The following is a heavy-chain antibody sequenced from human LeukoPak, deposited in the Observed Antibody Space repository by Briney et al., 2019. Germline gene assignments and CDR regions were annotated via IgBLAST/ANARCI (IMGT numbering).Heavy chain of an antibody. CDR1: GYTFTDYY. D-gene: IGHD5-12*01. CDR2: IRPSSGGT. Sequence: ASVKVSCKSSGYTFTDYYIHWVRQAPGQGLEWMGWIRPSSGGTNYAQNFQGRVTLTRDTSIRTVYMELSSLRSDDTAVYYCARGLVGSAYDFDYWGQGTLVPVSS. J-gene: IGHJ4*02. V-gene: IGHV1-2*02. CDR3: ARGLVGSAYDFDY.